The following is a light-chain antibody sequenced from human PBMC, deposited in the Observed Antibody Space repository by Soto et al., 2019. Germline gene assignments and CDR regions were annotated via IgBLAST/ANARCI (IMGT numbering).Light chain of an antibody. CDR2: DAS. J-gene: IGKJ1*01. Sequence: DIQITQSPSKLFASVGDRVTITCRASQSINRWLAWYQQKPGQAPKPLIYDASSLESGVPSRFSGSGSGTAFILTISGLQPGDFDTYDCPQCNSYSQTFGQGTKVDIK. CDR3: PQCNSYSQT. V-gene: IGKV1-5*01. CDR1: QSINRW.